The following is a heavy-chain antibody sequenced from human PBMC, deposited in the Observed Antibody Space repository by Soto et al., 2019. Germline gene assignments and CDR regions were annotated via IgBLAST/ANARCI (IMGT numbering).Heavy chain of an antibody. CDR1: GYTFTSYC. J-gene: IGHJ5*02. D-gene: IGHD2-2*01. CDR2: ISAYNGNT. CDR3: ARDTHIVVVPAARFDP. V-gene: IGHV1-18*04. Sequence: RASVKVCCKASGYTFTSYCISWVREAPGQGLEWMGWISAYNGNTNYAQKLQGRVTMTTDTSTSTAYMELRSLRSDDTAVYYCARDTHIVVVPAARFDPWGQGTLVTVSS.